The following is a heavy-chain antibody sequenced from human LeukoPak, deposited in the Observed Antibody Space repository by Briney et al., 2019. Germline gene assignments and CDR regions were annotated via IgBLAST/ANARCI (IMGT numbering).Heavy chain of an antibody. CDR1: GGSFSGYY. J-gene: IGHJ4*02. Sequence: SETLSLTCAVYGGSFSGYYWGWIRQPPGKGLEWIGSIYYSGSTYYNPSLKSRVTMSVDTSKNQFSLKLSSVTAADTAVYYCASRVVGATDKTDDYWGQGTLVTVSS. D-gene: IGHD1-26*01. CDR3: ASRVVGATDKTDDY. V-gene: IGHV4-34*01. CDR2: IYYSGST.